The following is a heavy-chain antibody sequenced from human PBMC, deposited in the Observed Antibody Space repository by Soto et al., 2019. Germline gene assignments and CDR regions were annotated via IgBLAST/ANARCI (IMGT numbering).Heavy chain of an antibody. V-gene: IGHV4-61*01. CDR1: GGSVSSGSYY. J-gene: IGHJ6*02. CDR2: IYYSGST. CDR3: ARDNYDFWSGSPNYGMDV. Sequence: PSETLSLTCTVSGGSVSSGSYYWSWIRQPPGKGLEWIGYIYYSGSTNYNPSLKSRVTISVDTSKNQFSLKLSSVTAADTAVYYCARDNYDFWSGSPNYGMDVWGQGTTVTVS. D-gene: IGHD3-3*01.